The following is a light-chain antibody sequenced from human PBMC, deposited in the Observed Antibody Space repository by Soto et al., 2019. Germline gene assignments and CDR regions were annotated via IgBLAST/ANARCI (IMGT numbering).Light chain of an antibody. J-gene: IGKJ3*01. CDR1: QDISNY. V-gene: IGKV1-33*01. CDR2: DAS. CDR3: QQYDNLPIFT. Sequence: DIQMTQSPSSLSASVGERVTITCQASQDISNYLNWYQQKPGKAPKLLIYDASNLETGVPSRFSGSGSGTDFTFTISSLQPEDIATYYCQQYDNLPIFTFGPGTKVDIK.